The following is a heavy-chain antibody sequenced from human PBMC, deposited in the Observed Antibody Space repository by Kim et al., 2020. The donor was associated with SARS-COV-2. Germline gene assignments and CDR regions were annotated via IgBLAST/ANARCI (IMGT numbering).Heavy chain of an antibody. Sequence: SETLSLTCTVSGGSISSGGYYWSWIRQHPGKGLEWIGYIYYSGSTYYNPSLKSRVTISVDTSKNAFSLKLSSVTAADTAVYYCESALSILCLREYYFAYWGQGPLVTVSS. CDR3: ESALSILCLREYYFAY. V-gene: IGHV4-31*03. CDR2: IYYSGST. D-gene: IGHD3-16*01. CDR1: GGSISSGGYY. J-gene: IGHJ4*02.